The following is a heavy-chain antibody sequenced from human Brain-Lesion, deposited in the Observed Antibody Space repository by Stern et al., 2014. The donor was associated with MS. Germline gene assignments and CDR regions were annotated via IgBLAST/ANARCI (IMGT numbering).Heavy chain of an antibody. Sequence: EVQLVESGADLVQPGGSLRLSCAASSFTFRGYSMNWVRQAPGKGLDWISYISRSSSSIHYADSVNGSFTISRDNAKSSLYLQMNSLRDEDTAVYYCARSPFDWLFSYFDYWGQGTLVSVSS. CDR3: ARSPFDWLFSYFDY. CDR2: ISRSSSSI. J-gene: IGHJ4*02. D-gene: IGHD3-22*01. CDR1: SFTFRGYS. V-gene: IGHV3-48*02.